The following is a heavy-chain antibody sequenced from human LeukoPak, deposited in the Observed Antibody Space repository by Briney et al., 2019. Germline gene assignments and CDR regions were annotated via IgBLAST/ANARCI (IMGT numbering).Heavy chain of an antibody. V-gene: IGHV4-59*08. D-gene: IGHD3-10*01. CDR1: GGSISSYY. J-gene: IGHJ4*02. CDR3: ARSFSGTYPGLDY. CDR2: IYYSGST. Sequence: SETLSLTCTVSGGSISSYYWSWIRQPPGKGLEWLGYIYYSGSTNYNPSLKSRVTISVDTSKNQISLNLSSVTAADTAVYYCARSFSGTYPGLDYWGQGTLVTVSS.